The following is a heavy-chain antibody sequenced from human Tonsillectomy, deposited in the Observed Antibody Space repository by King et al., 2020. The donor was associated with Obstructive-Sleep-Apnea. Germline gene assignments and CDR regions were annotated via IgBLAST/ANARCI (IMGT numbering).Heavy chain of an antibody. CDR2: ISSSSRYT. V-gene: IGHV3-11*06. D-gene: IGHD3-22*01. CDR1: GFTFSDYY. Sequence: QVQLVESGGGLVKPGGSLRLSCAASGFTFSDYYMSWIRQAPGKGLEWVSYISSSSRYTNYADSVKGRFTISRDNAKNSLYLQMNSLRAEDTAVYYCARVATNYYDSSGYYDYWGQGTLVTVSS. CDR3: ARVATNYYDSSGYYDY. J-gene: IGHJ4*02.